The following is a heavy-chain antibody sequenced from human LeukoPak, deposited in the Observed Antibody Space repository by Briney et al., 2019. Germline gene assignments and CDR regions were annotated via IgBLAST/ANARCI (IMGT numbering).Heavy chain of an antibody. J-gene: IGHJ5*02. CDR1: GYTFTSYD. Sequence: ASVKVSCKASGYTFTSYDINWVRQATGQGLEWMGWMNPNSGNTGYAQKFQGRVTMTRNTSTSTAYMELSSLRSEDTAVYYCARGRVFLNWFDPWGQGTLVTVSS. CDR2: MNPNSGNT. V-gene: IGHV1-8*01. CDR3: ARGRVFLNWFDP. D-gene: IGHD3-3*01.